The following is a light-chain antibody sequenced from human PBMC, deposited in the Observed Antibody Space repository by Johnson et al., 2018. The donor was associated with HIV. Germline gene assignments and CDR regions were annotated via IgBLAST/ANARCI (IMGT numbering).Light chain of an antibody. V-gene: IGLV1-51*01. CDR2: DND. J-gene: IGLJ1*01. CDR3: GTWDSYLTAGV. Sequence: QSLLTQPPSVSAAPGQTVTISCSGSSSNIGNNYVSWYQQLPGTAPKLLIYDNDKRPSGISDRFSASKSGTSATLGITGLQTGDEADYYCGTWDSYLTAGVFGAGTQFTVL. CDR1: SSNIGNNY.